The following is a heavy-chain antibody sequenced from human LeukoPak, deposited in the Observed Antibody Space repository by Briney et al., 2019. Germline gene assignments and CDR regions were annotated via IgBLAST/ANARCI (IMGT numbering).Heavy chain of an antibody. Sequence: SVKVSCKASGGTLSSYAISWVRQAPGQGLEWMGGIIPIFGTANYAQKFQGRVTITADESTSTAYMELSSLRSEDTAVYYCARDPYYYDSSGYPKETYFDYWGQGTLVTVSS. CDR3: ARDPYYYDSSGYPKETYFDY. CDR1: GGTLSSYA. D-gene: IGHD3-22*01. J-gene: IGHJ4*02. V-gene: IGHV1-69*01. CDR2: IIPIFGTA.